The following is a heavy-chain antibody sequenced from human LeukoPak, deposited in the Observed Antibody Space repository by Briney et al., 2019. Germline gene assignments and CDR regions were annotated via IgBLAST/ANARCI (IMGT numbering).Heavy chain of an antibody. CDR2: INVYNGNT. D-gene: IGHD2-2*01. Sequence: ASVKVSCKASGYTFTTSGINWVRQAPGQGLEWMGCINVYNGNTNFAQKFQGRITMSRDTSTSTAYMELRSLKSDDTAVYYCARGLVVPAAMGEFDYWGQGTLIAVSS. J-gene: IGHJ4*02. CDR3: ARGLVVPAAMGEFDY. V-gene: IGHV1-18*01. CDR1: GYTFTTSG.